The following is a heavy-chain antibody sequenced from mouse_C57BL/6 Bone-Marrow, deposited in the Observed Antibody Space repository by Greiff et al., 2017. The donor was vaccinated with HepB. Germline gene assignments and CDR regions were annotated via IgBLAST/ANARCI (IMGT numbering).Heavy chain of an antibody. CDR3: AKRGLRWYFDV. Sequence: VKLMESGAELVKPGASVKMSCKASGYTFTTYPIEWMKQNHGKSLEWIGNFHPYNDDTKYNEKFKGKATLTVEKSSSTVYLELSRLTSDDSAVYYCAKRGLRWYFDVCGTGTTVTVSS. CDR1: GYTFTTYP. D-gene: IGHD1-1*01. CDR2: FHPYNDDT. J-gene: IGHJ1*03. V-gene: IGHV1-47*01.